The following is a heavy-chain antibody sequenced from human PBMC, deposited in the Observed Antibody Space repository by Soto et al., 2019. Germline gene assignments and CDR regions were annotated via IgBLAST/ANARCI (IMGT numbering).Heavy chain of an antibody. CDR3: ARDGESGYGVLY. CDR2: ISAYNGNT. D-gene: IGHD4-17*01. Sequence: QVRLVQSGAEVKKPGASVKVSCKASGYTFTSYGISWVRQAPGQGLEWMGWISAYNGNTNYAQKLQGRVTMTPDTSTSKGYMGQRSLGSDGTAVYYCARDGESGYGVLYWGQGTLVTVSS. V-gene: IGHV1-18*01. J-gene: IGHJ4*02. CDR1: GYTFTSYG.